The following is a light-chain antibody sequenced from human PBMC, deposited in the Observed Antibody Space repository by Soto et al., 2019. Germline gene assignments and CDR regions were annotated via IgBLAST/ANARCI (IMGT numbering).Light chain of an antibody. V-gene: IGKV3-20*01. CDR2: GAS. CDR3: QQYGSLSWT. Sequence: EILLTQSPGTLSLSPGERATLSCRASQSVRSSYLAWYQQKPGQAPRLLIYGASTRATGIPERFSGSGSGTDFTLTISRLEPEDFEVYYCQQYGSLSWTFGQGTKVDIK. J-gene: IGKJ1*01. CDR1: QSVRSSY.